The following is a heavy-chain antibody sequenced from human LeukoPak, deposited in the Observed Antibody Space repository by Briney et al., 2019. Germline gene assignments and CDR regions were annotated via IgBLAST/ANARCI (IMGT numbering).Heavy chain of an antibody. D-gene: IGHD4-17*01. CDR2: IIASSEST. V-gene: IGHV3-23*01. Sequence: PGGSVRLSCAASGFSFSNSAMGWVRQAPGKGLEWVSLIIASSESTIYADSVKGRFTISKDNSKNTLYLQMNSLRAEDTAVYCCTKDPNGDYVGAFDPWGQGTLVTVSS. CDR3: TKDPNGDYVGAFDP. J-gene: IGHJ5*02. CDR1: GFSFSNSA.